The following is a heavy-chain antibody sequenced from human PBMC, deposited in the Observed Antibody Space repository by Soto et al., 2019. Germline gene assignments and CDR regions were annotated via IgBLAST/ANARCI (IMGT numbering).Heavy chain of an antibody. Sequence: GSLRLSCAASVFTCSSYSMNWVRQAPGKGLEWVSSISSSSYIYYADSVKGRFTISRDNAKNSLYLQMNSLRAEDTAVYYCAGIEYSSSSTAFDIWGQGTMVTVSS. CDR2: ISSSSYI. CDR1: VFTCSSYS. CDR3: AGIEYSSSSTAFDI. V-gene: IGHV3-21*01. J-gene: IGHJ3*02. D-gene: IGHD6-6*01.